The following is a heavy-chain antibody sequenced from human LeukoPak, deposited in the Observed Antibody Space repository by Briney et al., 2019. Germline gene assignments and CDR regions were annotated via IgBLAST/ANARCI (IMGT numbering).Heavy chain of an antibody. D-gene: IGHD2-2*01. V-gene: IGHV1-2*02. CDR1: GYIFTDYY. Sequence: ASVKVSCKTSGYIFTDYYIHWVRQAPGQGLEWMGWINTKSGRTSSARKFQGRVTMTRDPSIPTVSMNMAWLTSDDTAIYFCARADFIDAGPYLIGPWGQGTLVTVSS. J-gene: IGHJ5*02. CDR2: INTKSGRT. CDR3: ARADFIDAGPYLIGP.